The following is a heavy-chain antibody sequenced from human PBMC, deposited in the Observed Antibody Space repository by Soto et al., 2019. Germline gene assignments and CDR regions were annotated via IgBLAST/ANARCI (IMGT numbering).Heavy chain of an antibody. J-gene: IGHJ4*02. D-gene: IGHD6-6*01. Sequence: HPGGSLRLSCAASGFTFSSYAMHWFRQAPGKGLEYVSAISSNGGSTYYANSVKGRFTISRDNSKNTLYLQMGSLRAEDMAVYYCARGQEPWDSSSTSYYFDCWGQGTLVTVSS. CDR3: ARGQEPWDSSSTSYYFDC. CDR1: GFTFSSYA. CDR2: ISSNGGST. V-gene: IGHV3-64*01.